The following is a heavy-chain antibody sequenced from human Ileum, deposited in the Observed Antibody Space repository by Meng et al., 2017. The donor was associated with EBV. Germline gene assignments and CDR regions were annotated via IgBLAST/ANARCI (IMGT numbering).Heavy chain of an antibody. CDR1: NGSVSSYGYY. V-gene: IGHV4-61*08. Sequence: QVQLQESGPGLVKSSETLSLTCSVSNGSVSSYGYYWTWIRQPPGQGLEWIGYMSYTGSTNYKSTLKSRVTISVDKSKNQFSLKLSSVTAADTAVYYCARERGGGDRGIQWGQGTLVTVSS. CDR2: MSYTGST. D-gene: IGHD2-21*02. CDR3: ARERGGGDRGIQ. J-gene: IGHJ4*02.